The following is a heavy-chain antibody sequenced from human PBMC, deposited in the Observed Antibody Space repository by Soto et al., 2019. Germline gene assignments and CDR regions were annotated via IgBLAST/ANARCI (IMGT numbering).Heavy chain of an antibody. CDR3: ARLGPRAPGYCSSTSCIYFDY. CDR2: INHSGST. CDR1: GGSFSGYY. J-gene: IGHJ4*02. Sequence: SETLSLTCAVYGGSFSGYYWSWIRQPPGKGLEWIGEINHSGSTNYNPSLKSRVTISVDTSKNQFSLKLSSVTAADTAVYYCARLGPRAPGYCSSTSCIYFDYWGQGTLVTVSS. V-gene: IGHV4-34*01. D-gene: IGHD2-2*01.